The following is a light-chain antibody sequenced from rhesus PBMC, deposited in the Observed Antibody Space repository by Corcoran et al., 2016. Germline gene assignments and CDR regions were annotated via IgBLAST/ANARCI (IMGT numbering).Light chain of an antibody. V-gene: IGKV1-22*01. CDR3: QQYSRCPFT. Sequence: DIQMTQSPSSLSASVGDTVTITCRASQRISSWLDWYQQKPGKAPKLLIYKTSSLQSGVPSRFSGSGSGTDFTLTISSRQPEDIATYYFQQYSRCPFTFGPWTKLDIK. CDR1: QRISSW. J-gene: IGKJ3*01. CDR2: KTS.